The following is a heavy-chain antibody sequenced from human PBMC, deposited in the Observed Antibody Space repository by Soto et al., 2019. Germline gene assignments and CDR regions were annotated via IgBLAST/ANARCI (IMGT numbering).Heavy chain of an antibody. D-gene: IGHD6-19*01. Sequence: EVQLLESGGGLVQPGGSLRLSCAASGFTFSSYAMSWVRQAPGKGLEWVSAISVTGGSTYYADSVKGRFTISRANSKNTLYLRMNSLRAEDTAVYYCPKGGRYSSDCLDYWGQGTLVTVSS. J-gene: IGHJ4*02. CDR1: GFTFSSYA. V-gene: IGHV3-23*01. CDR3: PKGGRYSSDCLDY. CDR2: ISVTGGST.